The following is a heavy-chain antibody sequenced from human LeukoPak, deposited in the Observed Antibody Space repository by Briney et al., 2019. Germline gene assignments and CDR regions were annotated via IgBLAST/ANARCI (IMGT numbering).Heavy chain of an antibody. D-gene: IGHD5-24*01. CDR2: IYYRGST. CDR1: GGSSSSDDYY. V-gene: IGHV4-30-4*08. J-gene: IGHJ3*02. Sequence: SSETLSLTCTVSGGSSSSDDYYWSWIRQPPGKGLEWIGYIYYRGSTYYNPSLKSRVTISVDTSKNQFSLKLSSVTAADTAVYSCARVEMASMRAFDIWGQGTMVTVSS. CDR3: ARVEMASMRAFDI.